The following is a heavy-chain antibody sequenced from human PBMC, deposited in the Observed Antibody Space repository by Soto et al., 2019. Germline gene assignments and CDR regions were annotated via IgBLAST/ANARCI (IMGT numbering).Heavy chain of an antibody. Sequence: PGGSLRLSCAASGFTFSGSAMHWVRQASGKGLEWVGRIRSKANSYATAYAASVKGRFTISRDDSKNTAYLQMNSLKTEDTAVYYCTRMTGYVSDYYYGMDVWGQGTTVTVSS. CDR1: GFTFSGSA. CDR2: IRSKANSYAT. CDR3: TRMTGYVSDYYYGMDV. J-gene: IGHJ6*02. V-gene: IGHV3-73*01. D-gene: IGHD3-9*01.